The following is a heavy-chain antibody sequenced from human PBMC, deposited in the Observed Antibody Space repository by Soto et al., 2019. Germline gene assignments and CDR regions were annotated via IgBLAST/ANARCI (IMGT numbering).Heavy chain of an antibody. CDR3: ASGVLEAPTRFFDFWCPFVDV. D-gene: IGHD3-3*01. Sequence: QLQLQESGPGLVKPSQTLSLTCSVSGGSISSGDYYWTWIRQPPGEGLEWIGYIYSSGITYFNPSLKSRLTMSVDTSINQFSLSLNSLTAADTAVSYSASGVLEAPTRFFDFWCPFVDVWGQGTTVIVSS. J-gene: IGHJ6*02. V-gene: IGHV4-30-4*01. CDR2: IYSSGIT. CDR1: GGSISSGDYY.